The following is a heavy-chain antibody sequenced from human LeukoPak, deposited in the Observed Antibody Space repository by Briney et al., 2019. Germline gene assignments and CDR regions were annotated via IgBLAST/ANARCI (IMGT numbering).Heavy chain of an antibody. Sequence: ASVKVSCKVSGYTLTELSMHWVRQAPGKGLEWMGGFGPEDGETIYAQKFQGRVTMTEDTSTDTAYMELSSLRSEDTAVYYCATWDPAYCGGDCYFDYWGQGTLVTVSS. V-gene: IGHV1-24*01. CDR1: GYTLTELS. D-gene: IGHD2-21*02. CDR2: FGPEDGET. J-gene: IGHJ4*02. CDR3: ATWDPAYCGGDCYFDY.